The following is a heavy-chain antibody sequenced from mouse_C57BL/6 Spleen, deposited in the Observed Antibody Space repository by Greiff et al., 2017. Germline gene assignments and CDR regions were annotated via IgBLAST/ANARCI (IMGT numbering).Heavy chain of an antibody. CDR3: ARTELDD. CDR2: ISSGSSTI. CDR1: GFTFSDYG. D-gene: IGHD4-1*01. Sequence: EVKLMESGGGLVKPGGSLKLSCAASGFTFSDYGMHWVRQAPEKGLEWVAYISSGSSTIYYADTVKGRFTISRDNAKNTLFLQMTSLRSEDTAMYYCARTELDDWGQGTTLTVSS. J-gene: IGHJ2*01. V-gene: IGHV5-17*01.